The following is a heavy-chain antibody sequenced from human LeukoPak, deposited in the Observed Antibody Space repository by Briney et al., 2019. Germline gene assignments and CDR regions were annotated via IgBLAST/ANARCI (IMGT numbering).Heavy chain of an antibody. D-gene: IGHD1-14*01. J-gene: IGHJ5*02. CDR1: GYTFTVYY. CDR2: INPNSGGT. Sequence: ASLTVSCKASGYTFTVYYMHWVRQAPGQGLEWMGWINPNSGGTNYAQKFQGRVTMTRDTSINTAYMELSRLRSDDTAVYYCARGNRGGPTDWFDPWGQGTLVTVSS. CDR3: ARGNRGGPTDWFDP. V-gene: IGHV1-2*02.